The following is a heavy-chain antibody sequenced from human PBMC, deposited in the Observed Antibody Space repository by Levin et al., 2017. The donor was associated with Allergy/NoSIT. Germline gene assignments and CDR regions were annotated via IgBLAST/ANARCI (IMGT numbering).Heavy chain of an antibody. J-gene: IGHJ4*02. D-gene: IGHD2-15*01. CDR3: ARGFAHVLPGGFDY. V-gene: IGHV6-1*01. Sequence: PSETLSLTCAISGDSVSSNSAAWNWIRQSPSRGLEWLGRTYYRSKWYNDYVVSVKSRITINADTSKNQFSLQLNSVTPEDTAVYYCARGFAHVLPGGFDYWGQGTLVTVSS. CDR2: TYYRSKWYN. CDR1: GDSVSSNSAA.